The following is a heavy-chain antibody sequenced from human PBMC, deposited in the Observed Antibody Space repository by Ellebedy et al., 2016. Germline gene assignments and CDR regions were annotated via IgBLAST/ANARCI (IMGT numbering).Heavy chain of an antibody. Sequence: SETLSLXXTVSGYSISSGYYWGWIRQPPGKGLEWIGSIYHSGSTYYNPSLKSRVTISVDTSKNQFSLKLSSVTAADTAVYYCIVYDSSGYYDWGQGTLVTVSS. CDR2: IYHSGST. CDR1: GYSISSGYY. D-gene: IGHD3-22*01. CDR3: IVYDSSGYYD. J-gene: IGHJ4*02. V-gene: IGHV4-38-2*02.